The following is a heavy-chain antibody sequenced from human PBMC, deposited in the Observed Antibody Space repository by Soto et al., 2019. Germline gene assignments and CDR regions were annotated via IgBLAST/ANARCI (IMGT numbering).Heavy chain of an antibody. J-gene: IGHJ6*02. CDR3: AMRAGTGYYYGMDV. CDR1: GGTFSSYA. CDR2: IIPIFGTA. D-gene: IGHD6-19*01. V-gene: IGHV1-69*13. Sequence: SVKVCCKASGGTFSSYAISWVRQAPGQGLEWMGGIIPIFGTANYAQKFQGRVTITADESTSTAYMQLSSLRSEDTAVYYCAMRAGTGYYYGMDVWGQGTTVTVSS.